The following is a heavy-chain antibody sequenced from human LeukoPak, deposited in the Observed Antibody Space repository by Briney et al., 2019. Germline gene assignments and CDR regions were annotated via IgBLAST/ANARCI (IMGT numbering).Heavy chain of an antibody. D-gene: IGHD3-22*01. Sequence: GASVKVSCKASGGTFSSYAISWVRQAPGRGLEWMGGIIPIFGTANYAQKFQGRVTITTDESTSTAYMELSSLRSEDTAVYYCAAQRSVEGWLLLRSMGYYFDYWGQGTLVTVSS. V-gene: IGHV1-69*05. J-gene: IGHJ4*02. CDR1: GGTFSSYA. CDR3: AAQRSVEGWLLLRSMGYYFDY. CDR2: IIPIFGTA.